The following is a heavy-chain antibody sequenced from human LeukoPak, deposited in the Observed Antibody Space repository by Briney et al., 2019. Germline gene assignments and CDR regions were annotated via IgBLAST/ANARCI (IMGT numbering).Heavy chain of an antibody. Sequence: GGSLRLSCAASGFTFSTYDMYWVRQAPGKGLEWLSGICTAGDTYYLGSVKGRFTISRDNAENSLYLQLNSLGAGDTAVYYCARSIAAAGHRYLDYWGQGTLVTVSS. D-gene: IGHD6-13*01. CDR3: ARSIAAAGHRYLDY. CDR2: ICTAGDT. CDR1: GFTFSTYD. J-gene: IGHJ4*02. V-gene: IGHV3-13*01.